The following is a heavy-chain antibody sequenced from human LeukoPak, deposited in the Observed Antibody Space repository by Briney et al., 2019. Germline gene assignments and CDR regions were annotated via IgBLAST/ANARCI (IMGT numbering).Heavy chain of an antibody. Sequence: SETLSLTCVVSGGSLSTHHWSWIRQSPGRGLEWIGYISDSGSTNYNPSLKSRVAISVDTSKNQFSLMLSSVTAADTAVYYCARGYDSSAYYPFNYWGQGTLVTVSS. D-gene: IGHD3-22*01. V-gene: IGHV4-59*11. CDR1: GGSLSTHH. J-gene: IGHJ4*02. CDR3: ARGYDSSAYYPFNY. CDR2: ISDSGST.